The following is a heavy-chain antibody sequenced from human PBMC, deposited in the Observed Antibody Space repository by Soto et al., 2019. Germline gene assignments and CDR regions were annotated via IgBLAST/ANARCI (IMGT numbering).Heavy chain of an antibody. CDR2: ISTSGGTT. CDR3: ATGTAAPAH. V-gene: IGHV3-23*01. D-gene: IGHD6-13*01. Sequence: EVQLLESGGGLVQPGGSLRLSCAASGFTFSNFDVSWVRQAPGKGLEWVSGISTSGGTTYYADSVKGRFTSSRDNSKNTLYLQMTSLRAEDTAVYYCATGTAAPAHWGQGTLVTVSS. J-gene: IGHJ1*01. CDR1: GFTFSNFD.